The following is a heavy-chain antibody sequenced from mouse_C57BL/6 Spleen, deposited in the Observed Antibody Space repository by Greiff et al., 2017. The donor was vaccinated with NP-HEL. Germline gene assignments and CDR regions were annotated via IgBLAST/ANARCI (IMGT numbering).Heavy chain of an antibody. CDR3: ARWNSNYWYFDV. J-gene: IGHJ1*03. CDR2: IDPGSGGT. V-gene: IGHV1-54*01. D-gene: IGHD2-5*01. CDR1: GYAFPSYL. Sequence: QVQLQQSGAELVRPGTSVKLSCKASGYAFPSYLIYWVKQRPGRGLEWIGVIDPGSGGTKYNEKFKGKATLTAAKPSSTAYMQLSSLTSEDAAVYFCARWNSNYWYFDVWGTGTTVTVAS.